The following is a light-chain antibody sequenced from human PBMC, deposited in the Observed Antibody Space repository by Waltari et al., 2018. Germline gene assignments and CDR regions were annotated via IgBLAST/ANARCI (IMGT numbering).Light chain of an antibody. J-gene: IGKJ1*01. Sequence: ETIITQSPGTLSVSPGERVTLSCRASQSVGDNLAWLQQKPGQAPRLLIHGASARATGVPARFSGSGSGTEFTLTISSLQSEDVAVYYCHHYDSWPPWTFGQGTKVEIK. CDR3: HHYDSWPPWT. CDR2: GAS. V-gene: IGKV3-15*01. CDR1: QSVGDN.